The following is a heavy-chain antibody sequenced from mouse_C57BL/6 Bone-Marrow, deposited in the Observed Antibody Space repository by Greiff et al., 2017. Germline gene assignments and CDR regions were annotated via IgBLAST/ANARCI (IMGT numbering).Heavy chain of an antibody. CDR3: ARDTYSNYEDAMDY. D-gene: IGHD2-5*01. CDR1: GYTFTSYW. CDR2: IHPNSGST. Sequence: VQLQQSGAELVKPGASVKLSCKASGYTFTSYWMHWVKQRPGQGLEWIGMIHPNSGSTNYNEKFKSKATLTVDKSSSTAYMQLSSLTSEDSAVYYCARDTYSNYEDAMDYWGQGTSVTVSS. V-gene: IGHV1-64*01. J-gene: IGHJ4*01.